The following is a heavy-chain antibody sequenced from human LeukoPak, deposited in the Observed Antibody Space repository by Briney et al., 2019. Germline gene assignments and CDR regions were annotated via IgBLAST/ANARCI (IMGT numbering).Heavy chain of an antibody. Sequence: GGSLRLSCAASGFTFSSYSMNWVRQAPGKGLEWVSSISSSSSYIYYADSVKGRSTISRDNAKNSLYLQMDSLRAEDTAVYYCATGPPRDDYGDYPPRDYWGQGTLVTVSS. CDR2: ISSSSSYI. J-gene: IGHJ4*02. V-gene: IGHV3-21*01. CDR3: ATGPPRDDYGDYPPRDY. D-gene: IGHD4-17*01. CDR1: GFTFSSYS.